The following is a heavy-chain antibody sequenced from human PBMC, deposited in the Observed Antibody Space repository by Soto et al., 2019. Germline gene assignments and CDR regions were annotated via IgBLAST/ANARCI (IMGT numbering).Heavy chain of an antibody. V-gene: IGHV3-23*01. CDR2: ISGSGDST. CDR1: GFTFSSYA. J-gene: IGHJ4*02. Sequence: EVQLLESGGGLVQPGGSLRLSCAASGFTFSSYAMSWVRQAPGKGLEWVSVISGSGDSTYYADSVKGRFTISRDNSKNRLCLQMNSLRAEDTAVYYCANRSSGSHYDYWGQGTLVNVSS. CDR3: ANRSSGSHYDY. D-gene: IGHD1-26*01.